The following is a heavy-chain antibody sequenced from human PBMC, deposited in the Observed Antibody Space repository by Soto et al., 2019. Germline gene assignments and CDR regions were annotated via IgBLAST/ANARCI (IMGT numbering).Heavy chain of an antibody. CDR3: ARSPRSSPYFDY. J-gene: IGHJ4*02. CDR1: GYTFSNFW. D-gene: IGHD6-13*01. CDR2: IYPGDHET. Sequence: GESLKISCRCSGYTFSNFWISWVRHLPGKGLEWMGIIYPGDHETRYSPSFHGKVTISADKSINTAYLQWSSLEASDSAFYYCARSPRSSPYFDYWGQGALVTVSS. V-gene: IGHV5-51*01.